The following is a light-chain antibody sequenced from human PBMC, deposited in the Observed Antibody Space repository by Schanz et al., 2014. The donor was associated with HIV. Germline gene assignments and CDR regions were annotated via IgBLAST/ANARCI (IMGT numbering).Light chain of an antibody. CDR3: CSYADRNIVL. J-gene: IGLJ2*01. V-gene: IGLV2-8*01. CDR1: SSDVGGYNY. Sequence: QSALTQPPSASGSPGQSVTISCTGTSSDVGGYNYVSWYQQHPGKAPKLMIYEVYNRPSGVPDRFSGSKSGNTASLTISGLQAEDEGQYYCCSYADRNIVLFGGGTKLTVL. CDR2: EVY.